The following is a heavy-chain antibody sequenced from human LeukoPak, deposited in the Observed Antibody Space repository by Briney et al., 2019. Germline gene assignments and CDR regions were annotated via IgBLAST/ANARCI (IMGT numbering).Heavy chain of an antibody. V-gene: IGHV3-49*04. CDR3: SRNGLVDFDY. J-gene: IGHJ4*02. CDR2: IRRRAYGGAA. Sequence: GGSLRLSCTTSRFAFDDFAMSWVRQPAGKGLEWVGFIRRRAYGGAAEYAASVKGRFIISRDDSKDIAYLQMNSLKTEDTAVYYCSRNGLVDFDYWGQGSRVIVSP. CDR1: RFAFDDFA.